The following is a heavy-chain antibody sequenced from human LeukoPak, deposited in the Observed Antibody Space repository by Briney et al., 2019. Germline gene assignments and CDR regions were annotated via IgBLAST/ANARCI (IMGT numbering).Heavy chain of an antibody. CDR3: ARALVNNWFDP. J-gene: IGHJ5*02. CDR1: GGSISSYY. CDR2: IYYSGST. Sequence: SETLSLTCTVSGGSISSYYWSWIRQSPGKGLEWIGDIYYSGSTNYNPSLKSRVSISVDTSKNQFSLKLSSVTAADTAVYYCARALVNNWFDPWGQGTLVTVSS. D-gene: IGHD3-9*01. V-gene: IGHV4-59*01.